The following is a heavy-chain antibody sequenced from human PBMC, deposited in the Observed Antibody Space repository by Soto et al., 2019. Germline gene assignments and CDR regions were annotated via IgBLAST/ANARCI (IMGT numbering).Heavy chain of an antibody. Sequence: SETLSLTCTVSGGSISSYYWSWIRQPPGKGLEWIAYIYYSGSTNYNPSLRSRVTISFDTSKTQFSLKLTSVTAADTAVYYCARSPSTFDGNWFDPWGQGILVTVSS. V-gene: IGHV4-59*01. J-gene: IGHJ5*02. CDR1: GGSISSYY. CDR2: IYYSGST. D-gene: IGHD1-1*01. CDR3: ARSPSTFDGNWFDP.